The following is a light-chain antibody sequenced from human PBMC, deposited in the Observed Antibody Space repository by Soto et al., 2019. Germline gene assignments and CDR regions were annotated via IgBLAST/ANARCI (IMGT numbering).Light chain of an antibody. CDR2: NVS. CDR3: VQGTYWPYT. Sequence: VVMTQSPLSLPVILGQPASISCRSSQSLLYGDGDTYLNWFQQRPGQSPRRLIHNVSNRDSGVPDRFSGSGSDPDFTLIIIRVEAEDVGVYYCVQGTYWPYTAGQGTKVDIK. V-gene: IGKV2-30*01. CDR1: QSLLYGDGDTY. J-gene: IGKJ2*01.